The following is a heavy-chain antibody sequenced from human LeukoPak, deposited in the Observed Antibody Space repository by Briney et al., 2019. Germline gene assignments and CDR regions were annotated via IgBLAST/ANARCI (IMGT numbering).Heavy chain of an antibody. CDR3: AWATLYYFDY. CDR1: GGSISSYY. D-gene: IGHD5-12*01. Sequence: PSETLSLTCTVSGGSISSYYWSRIRQPPGKGLEWIGYIYYSGSTNYNPSLKSRVTISVDTSKNQLYLKVSYVTAADTAVYYCAWATLYYFDYWGQGTLVTVSS. V-gene: IGHV4-59*01. J-gene: IGHJ4*02. CDR2: IYYSGST.